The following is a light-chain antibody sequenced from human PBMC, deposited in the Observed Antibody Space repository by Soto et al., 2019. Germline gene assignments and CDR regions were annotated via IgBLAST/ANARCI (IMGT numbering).Light chain of an antibody. V-gene: IGLV2-14*01. CDR3: SSYTSTSTGV. CDR2: DVS. CDR1: SSDVGAYDY. J-gene: IGLJ1*01. Sequence: QSVLTQPASVSGSPGQSITISCTGASSDVGAYDYVSWYQQHPGKAPKLMIFDVSNRPSGVSNRFSGSKSGNTASLTISGLQAEGEADYYCSSYTSTSTGVFGTGTKVTV.